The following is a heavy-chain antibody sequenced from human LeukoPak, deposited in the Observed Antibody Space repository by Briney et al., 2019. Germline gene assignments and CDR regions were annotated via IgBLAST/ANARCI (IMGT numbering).Heavy chain of an antibody. D-gene: IGHD6-13*01. CDR3: ARNPPAAATDDYYYYMDV. J-gene: IGHJ6*03. V-gene: IGHV4-4*09. CDR2: IYTSGST. CDR1: GGSISSYY. Sequence: SETLSLTCTVSGGSISSYYWSWFRQPPGKGLEWIGYIYTSGSTNYNPSLKSRVTISVDTSKNQFSLKLSSVTAADTAVYYCARNPPAAATDDYYYYMDVWGKGTTVTVSS.